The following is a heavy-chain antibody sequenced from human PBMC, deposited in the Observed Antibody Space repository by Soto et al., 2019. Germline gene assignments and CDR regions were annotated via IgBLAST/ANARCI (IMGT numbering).Heavy chain of an antibody. CDR1: GGSFSGYY. CDR3: ARSILTGYWSPRGAFDI. V-gene: IGHV4-34*01. CDR2: INHSGST. D-gene: IGHD3-9*01. J-gene: IGHJ3*02. Sequence: TSETLSLTCAVYGGSFSGYYWSWIRQPPGKGLEWIGEINHSGSTNYNPSLKSRVTISVDTSKNQFSLKLSSVTAADTAVYYCARSILTGYWSPRGAFDIWGQGTMVTVSS.